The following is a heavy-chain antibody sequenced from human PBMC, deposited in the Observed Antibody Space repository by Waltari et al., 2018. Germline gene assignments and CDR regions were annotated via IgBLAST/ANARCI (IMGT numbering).Heavy chain of an antibody. CDR1: GGSISSGSYY. J-gene: IGHJ4*02. CDR3: ARDGGYSYGSYCFDY. D-gene: IGHD5-18*01. CDR2: IYTSGST. Sequence: QVQLQESGPGLVKPSQTLSLTCTVSGGSISSGSYYWSWIRQPAGKGLEWIGRIYTSGSTNYNPSRKSRVTISVDTSKNQFSLKLSSVTAADTAVYYCARDGGYSYGSYCFDYWGQGTLVIVSS. V-gene: IGHV4-61*02.